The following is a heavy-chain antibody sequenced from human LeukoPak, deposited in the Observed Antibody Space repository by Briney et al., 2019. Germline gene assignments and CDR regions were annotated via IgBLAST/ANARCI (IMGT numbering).Heavy chain of an antibody. Sequence: GGSLRHSCALSGFTLDVYGMSWVPEAPEKGGECVSGIKWGGGSTDSAHSVKSRFTISRDNAKNSLYVQMYNLSAEDTALYYCARQTYDTDVDDWGRGTLVTVSS. CDR2: IKWGGGST. V-gene: IGHV3-20*04. CDR1: GFTLDVYG. J-gene: IGHJ4*02. D-gene: IGHD3-22*01. CDR3: ARQTYDTDVDD.